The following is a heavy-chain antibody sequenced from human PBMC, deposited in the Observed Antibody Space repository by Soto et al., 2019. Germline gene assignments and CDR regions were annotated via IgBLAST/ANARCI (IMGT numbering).Heavy chain of an antibody. CDR1: GGSISSYY. J-gene: IGHJ3*02. D-gene: IGHD4-17*01. CDR2: IYYSGST. CDR3: ARLGPRGPTYGVNSGDAFDI. V-gene: IGHV4-59*01. Sequence: QVQLQESGPGLVKPSETLSLTCTVSGGSISSYYWSWIRQPPGKGLEWIGYIYYSGSTNYNPSLKSRVTISVDTSKNQFSLKLSSVTAADTAVYYCARLGPRGPTYGVNSGDAFDIWGQGTMVTVSS.